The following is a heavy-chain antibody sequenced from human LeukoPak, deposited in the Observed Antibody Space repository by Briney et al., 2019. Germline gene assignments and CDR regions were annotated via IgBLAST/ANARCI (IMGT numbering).Heavy chain of an antibody. CDR1: GYTFTTYG. CDR2: ISVYNGNT. J-gene: IGHJ4*02. D-gene: IGHD1-20*01. V-gene: IGHV1-18*01. CDR3: ARDLSSGRITGTTSYIDY. Sequence: GASVKVSCKASGYTFTTYGISWVRQAPGQGLEWMGWISVYNGNTNYTQKLQGRVTMTTDTSTSTAYMELRSLRSDDTAVYYCARDLSSGRITGTTSYIDYWGQGTLVTVSS.